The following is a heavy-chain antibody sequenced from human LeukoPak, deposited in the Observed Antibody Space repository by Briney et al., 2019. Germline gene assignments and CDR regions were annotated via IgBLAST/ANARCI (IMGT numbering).Heavy chain of an antibody. CDR3: AKQSYARSLGE. V-gene: IGHV3-23*01. CDR2: TNSGGTST. D-gene: IGHD2-8*01. Sequence: GGSLRLSCATSGFPFSDISMSWVRQAPGKGLEWISTTNSGGTSTYYAESVKGRFTISRDNSKNTLYLQMSSLRVEDTDVYYCAKQSYARSLGEGGPGTLVSVSS. CDR1: GFPFSDIS. J-gene: IGHJ4*02.